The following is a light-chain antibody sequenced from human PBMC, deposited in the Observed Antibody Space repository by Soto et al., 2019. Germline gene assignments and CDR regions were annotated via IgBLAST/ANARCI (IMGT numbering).Light chain of an antibody. CDR2: DAS. CDR3: QQRSNWLMYT. Sequence: EIVWTQSPATLSLSPGERATLSCSASQSVSSYLAWYQQKPGQAPRLLIYDASNRATGIPARFSGSGSGSDFTHTISSLEPEDFAVYYCQQRSNWLMYTFGQGTKLEIK. J-gene: IGKJ2*01. V-gene: IGKV3-11*01. CDR1: QSVSSY.